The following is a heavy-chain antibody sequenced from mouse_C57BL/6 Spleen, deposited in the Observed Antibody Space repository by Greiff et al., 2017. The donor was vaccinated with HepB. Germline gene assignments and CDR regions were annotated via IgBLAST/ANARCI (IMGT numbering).Heavy chain of an antibody. Sequence: VQLQQSGAELARPGASVKMSCKASGYTFTSYTMHWVKQRPGQGLEWIGYINPSSGYTKYNQKVKDKATLTADKSSSTAYMQLSSLTSEDSAVYYCAREGEIYYDYDGDPWFAYWGQGTLVTVSA. J-gene: IGHJ3*01. D-gene: IGHD2-4*01. CDR3: AREGEIYYDYDGDPWFAY. V-gene: IGHV1-4*01. CDR2: INPSSGYT. CDR1: GYTFTSYT.